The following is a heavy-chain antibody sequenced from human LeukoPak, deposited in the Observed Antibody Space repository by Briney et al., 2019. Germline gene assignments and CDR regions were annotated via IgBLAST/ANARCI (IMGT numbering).Heavy chain of an antibody. CDR3: TRLGSYYGFWSGSQF. CDR1: GFTFGDYA. CDR2: IRSKAYGGTT. D-gene: IGHD3-3*01. Sequence: GGSLRLSCTASGFTFGDYAMSWFRQAPGKGLDWVGFIRSKAYGGTTQYVASVKGRFTISRDDSKSIAYLQMNSLKTEDTAVYYCTRLGSYYGFWSGSQFWGQGTLVTVSS. J-gene: IGHJ4*02. V-gene: IGHV3-49*03.